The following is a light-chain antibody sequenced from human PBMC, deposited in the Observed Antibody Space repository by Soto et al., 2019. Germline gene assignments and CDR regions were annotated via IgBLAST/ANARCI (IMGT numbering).Light chain of an antibody. J-gene: IGKJ4*01. V-gene: IGKV3-20*01. CDR3: QQYGSSTGLT. CDR2: GAS. Sequence: EIVLTQSPGTLSLSPGERATLSCRASQSVSSSYLAWYQQKPGQAPRHLIYGASSRATGIPDRFSGSGSGKDFTLTISRLEPEDFAVYYCQQYGSSTGLTFGGGTKVEIK. CDR1: QSVSSSY.